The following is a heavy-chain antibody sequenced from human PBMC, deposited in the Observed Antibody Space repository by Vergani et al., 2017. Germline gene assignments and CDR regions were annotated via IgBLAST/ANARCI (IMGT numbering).Heavy chain of an antibody. CDR3: ARIPEGMITFGGVIADGI. Sequence: QVQLVQSGAEVQKPGASVKVSCKASGYTFTGYYMHWVRQAPGQGLEWMGWINPNSGGTNYAQKFPGRVTMTRDTSISTAYMELSRLRSDDTAVYYCARIPEGMITFGGVIADGIWGQGTLVTVSS. V-gene: IGHV1-2*02. D-gene: IGHD3-16*02. J-gene: IGHJ4*02. CDR1: GYTFTGYY. CDR2: INPNSGGT.